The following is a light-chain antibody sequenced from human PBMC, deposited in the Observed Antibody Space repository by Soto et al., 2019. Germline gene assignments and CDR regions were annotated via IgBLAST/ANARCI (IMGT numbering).Light chain of an antibody. J-gene: IGLJ1*01. V-gene: IGLV1-44*01. Sequence: QSVLTQPPSVSGTPGQRVTISCSGSSSNIGSNTVNWYQHLPGTAPKLLIYSNNQRPSGVPDRFSGSKSGTSASLAISGLQSEDEADYFCAARDDSLDGYVFGTGTKVTVL. CDR2: SNN. CDR1: SSNIGSNT. CDR3: AARDDSLDGYV.